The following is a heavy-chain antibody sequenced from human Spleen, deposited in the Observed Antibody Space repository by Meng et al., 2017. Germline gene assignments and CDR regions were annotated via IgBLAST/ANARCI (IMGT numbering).Heavy chain of an antibody. Sequence: GGSLRLSCAASGFTFSSYGMHWVRQAPGKGLEWVSAISGSGGSTYYADSVKGRFTISRDNSKNTLYLQMNSLRAEDTAVYYCAKDVVGTTTTYYFDYWGQGTLVTVSS. V-gene: IGHV3-23*01. CDR2: ISGSGGST. CDR3: AKDVVGTTTTYYFDY. J-gene: IGHJ4*02. D-gene: IGHD1-26*01. CDR1: GFTFSSYG.